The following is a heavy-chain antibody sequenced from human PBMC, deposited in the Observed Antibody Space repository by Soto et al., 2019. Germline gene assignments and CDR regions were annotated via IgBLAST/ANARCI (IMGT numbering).Heavy chain of an antibody. Sequence: QLQLQESGPGLVKSSETLSLTCSVSGDSISSSYSYWGWIRQPPGKGLDWIGSIYYSRSTFYNPSLKSRVTISVDTSKNHFSLKLSSVTAAYTAVYYCARLHYYYESSGYKNQYYFDYWGQGTVVTVSS. D-gene: IGHD3-22*01. CDR3: ARLHYYYESSGYKNQYYFDY. CDR1: GDSISSSYSY. J-gene: IGHJ4*02. CDR2: IYYSRST. V-gene: IGHV4-39*02.